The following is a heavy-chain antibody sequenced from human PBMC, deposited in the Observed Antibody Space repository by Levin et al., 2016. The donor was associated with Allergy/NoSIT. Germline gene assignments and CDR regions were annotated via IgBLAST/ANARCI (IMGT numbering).Heavy chain of an antibody. CDR3: ARDGPYCSTTSCFINYYSGVDV. D-gene: IGHD2-2*01. CDR1: GGAIGSGGHY. Sequence: SETLSLTCTVSGGAIGSGGHYWSWIRQHPGKGPEWIGYINYGGTIYYNPSLQSRVTISADTSKNQFSLKLSSVTAADTAVYYCARDGPYCSTTSCFINYYSGVDVWGQGTTVTVSS. CDR2: INYGGTI. J-gene: IGHJ6*02. V-gene: IGHV4-31*03.